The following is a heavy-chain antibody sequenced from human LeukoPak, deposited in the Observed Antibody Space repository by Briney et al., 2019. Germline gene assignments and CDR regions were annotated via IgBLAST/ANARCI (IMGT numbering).Heavy chain of an antibody. V-gene: IGHV1-18*01. Sequence: ASVKVSCKASGYTFTSYGISWVRQAPGQGLEWMGWISAYNGNTNYAQKLQGRVTMTRDMSTSTVYMELSSLRSEDTAVYYCARDRSGDALDIWGQGTMVTVSS. J-gene: IGHJ3*02. CDR2: ISAYNGNT. CDR1: GYTFTSYG. D-gene: IGHD3-10*01. CDR3: ARDRSGDALDI.